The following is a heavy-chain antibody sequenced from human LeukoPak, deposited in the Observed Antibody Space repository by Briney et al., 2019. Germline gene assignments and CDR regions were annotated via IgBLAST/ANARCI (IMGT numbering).Heavy chain of an antibody. CDR2: ISYDGNNK. CDR1: GFPFSSYA. V-gene: IGHV3-30*04. CDR3: GRDGGQSYYYYYMDV. Sequence: GGSLRLSCAASGFPFSSYAMYWVRQAPGKGLEWVAVISYDGNNKYYADSVKGRFTISRDNSKNTLYLQMKSLRAEDTAVFYCGRDGGQSYYYYYMDVWGKGTTVTVSS. J-gene: IGHJ6*03. D-gene: IGHD3-16*01.